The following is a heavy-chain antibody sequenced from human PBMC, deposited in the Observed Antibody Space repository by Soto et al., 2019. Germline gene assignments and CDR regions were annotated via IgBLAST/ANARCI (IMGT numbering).Heavy chain of an antibody. CDR1: RYTFTNFY. V-gene: IGHV1-46*01. J-gene: IGHJ6*02. D-gene: IGHD1-26*01. Sequence: ASVKVSCKASRYTFTNFYIHWLRQAPGQGLEWMGIINPSGGSTTYPQKLQGRVTMTRDTSPSTDHMELITLRSEDTAVYYCARSQVGRPLDVWGPGTTVTVSS. CDR3: ARSQVGRPLDV. CDR2: INPSGGST.